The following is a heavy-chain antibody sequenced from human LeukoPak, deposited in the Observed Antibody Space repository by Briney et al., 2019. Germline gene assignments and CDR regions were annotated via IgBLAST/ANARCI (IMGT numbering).Heavy chain of an antibody. CDR1: GGSISSYY. D-gene: IGHD6-13*01. J-gene: IGHJ4*02. CDR3: ARGVYIAAAQYGY. CDR2: IYYSGTT. Sequence: SETLSLTCTVSGGSISSYYWSWIRQPPGKGLEWVGYIYYSGTTNYNPSLKSRVTISVDTSKNQFSLKLSSVTAADTAVYYCARGVYIAAAQYGYWDQGTLVTVSS. V-gene: IGHV4-59*01.